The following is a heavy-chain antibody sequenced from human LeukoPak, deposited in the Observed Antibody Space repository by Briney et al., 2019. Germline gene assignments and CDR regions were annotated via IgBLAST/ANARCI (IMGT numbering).Heavy chain of an antibody. CDR2: ISGSGGST. J-gene: IGHJ4*02. Sequence: GGSLRLSCAASGFTFSSYAMSWVRQAPGKGLEWVSAISGSGGSTYYADSVKGRFTISRDNSKNTLYLQMNSLRAEDTAVYYCAKLEGRYGGNLDHDYWGQGTLVTVSS. CDR1: GFTFSSYA. V-gene: IGHV3-23*01. D-gene: IGHD4-23*01. CDR3: AKLEGRYGGNLDHDY.